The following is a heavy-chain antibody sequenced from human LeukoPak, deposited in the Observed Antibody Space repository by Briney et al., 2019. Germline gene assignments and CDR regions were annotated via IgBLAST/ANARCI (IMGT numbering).Heavy chain of an antibody. CDR2: IYYSGST. J-gene: IGHJ4*02. D-gene: IGHD6-13*01. V-gene: IGHV4-39*07. CDR1: GGSISSSSYY. Sequence: SETLSLTCTVSGGSISSSSYYWGWIRQPPGKGLEWIGSIYYSGSTNYNPSLKSRVTISVDTSKNQFSLKLSSVTAADTAVYYCARGIAAAEGWGQGTLVTVSS. CDR3: ARGIAAAEG.